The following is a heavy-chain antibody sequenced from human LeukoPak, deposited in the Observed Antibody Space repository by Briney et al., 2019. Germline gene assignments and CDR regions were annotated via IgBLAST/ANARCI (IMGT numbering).Heavy chain of an antibody. CDR1: GFTFSSYG. J-gene: IGHJ6*03. D-gene: IGHD2-15*01. V-gene: IGHV3-23*01. CDR3: AKNVAGGAYCSGGSCYHYYYYYMDV. Sequence: GGSLRLSCAASGFTFSSYGMSWVRQAPGKGLEWVSAISGSGGTTYYADSVKGRFTISRDNSKNTLYLQMNSLRAEDTAVYYCAKNVAGGAYCSGGSCYHYYYYYMDVWGKGTTVTISS. CDR2: ISGSGGTT.